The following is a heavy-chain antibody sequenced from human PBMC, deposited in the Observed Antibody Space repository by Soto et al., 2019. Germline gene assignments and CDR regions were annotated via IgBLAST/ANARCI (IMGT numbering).Heavy chain of an antibody. V-gene: IGHV1-3*01. CDR1: GYTFTSYA. D-gene: IGHD1-20*01. CDR3: ARGNWKDDFGDAFDI. Sequence: ASVKVSCKASGYTFTSYAMHWVRQAPGQRLEWMGWINAGNGNTKYSQKFQGRVTITRDTSASTAYMELSSLRSEDTAVYYCARGNWKDDFGDAFDIWGQGTMVTVSS. CDR2: INAGNGNT. J-gene: IGHJ3*02.